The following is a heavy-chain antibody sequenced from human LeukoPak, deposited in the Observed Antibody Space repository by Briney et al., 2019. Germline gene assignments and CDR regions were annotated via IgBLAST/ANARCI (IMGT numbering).Heavy chain of an antibody. CDR2: MSYIGST. D-gene: IGHD3-22*01. CDR1: GGSLSGYY. V-gene: IGHV4-59*12. J-gene: IGHJ4*02. CDR3: ASWSTSSYYVTRVDH. Sequence: PSETLSLTCALSGGSLSGYYWSRIRQFPGKGLEWIAYMSYIGSTNYNPSLRSRVTISIDTSKNQLSLTLTSVTAADTAVYYCASWSTSSYYVTRVDHWGQGTLVTVSS.